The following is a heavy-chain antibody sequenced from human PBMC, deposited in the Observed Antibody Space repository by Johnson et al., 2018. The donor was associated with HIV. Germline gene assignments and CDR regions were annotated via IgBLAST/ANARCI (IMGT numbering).Heavy chain of an antibody. J-gene: IGHJ3*02. V-gene: IGHV3-15*01. CDR1: GFTFSNAW. Sequence: VQLVESGGGVVQPGESLRLSCVASGFTFSNAWMHWVRQAPGKGLEWVGRIKSKTDGGTIDYAAPVKGRFTISRDSSKNTLYLQVNSLRAEDTAVYYCARGSRYTHDNDDVYLLHAFDIWGQGTVVTVSS. D-gene: IGHD3-16*01. CDR2: IKSKTDGGTI. CDR3: ARGSRYTHDNDDVYLLHAFDI.